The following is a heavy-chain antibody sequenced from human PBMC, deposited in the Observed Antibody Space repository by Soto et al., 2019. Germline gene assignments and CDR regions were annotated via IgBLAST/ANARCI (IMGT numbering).Heavy chain of an antibody. CDR1: GGSFSGYY. V-gene: IGHV4-34*01. J-gene: IGHJ5*02. Sequence: SETLSLTCAVYGGSFSGYYWSWIRQPPGKGLEWIGEINHSGSTNYNPSLKSRVTISVDTSKNQFSLKLSSVTAADTAVYYCARGKEVPPLRKYSSRRFDPWGQGTLVTVSS. CDR2: INHSGST. D-gene: IGHD6-13*01. CDR3: ARGKEVPPLRKYSSRRFDP.